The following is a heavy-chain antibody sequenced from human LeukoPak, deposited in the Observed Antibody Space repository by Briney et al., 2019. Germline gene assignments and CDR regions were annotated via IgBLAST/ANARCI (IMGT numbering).Heavy chain of an antibody. D-gene: IGHD3-10*01. V-gene: IGHV3-23*01. CDR2: ISGSGGSI. Sequence: PGGSLRLSCAASGFTFSSYAMSWVRQAPGKGLEWVSAISGSGGSIYYADSVKGRFTISRDNSKNTLYLQMNSLRAEDTAVYYCAKDRYGVTMVRGVITLIDYWGQGTLVTVSS. CDR1: GFTFSSYA. CDR3: AKDRYGVTMVRGVITLIDY. J-gene: IGHJ4*02.